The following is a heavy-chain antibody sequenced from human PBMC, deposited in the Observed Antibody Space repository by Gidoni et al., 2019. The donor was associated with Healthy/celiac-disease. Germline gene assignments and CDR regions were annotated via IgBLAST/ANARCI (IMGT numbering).Heavy chain of an antibody. Sequence: QVQLQQWGAGLLKPSETLSLTCAVYGGSVSGYYWSWIRQPPGKGLEWIGEINHSGSTNYNPSLKSRVTISVDTSKNQFSLKLSSGTAADTAVYYCARGRGAARQRSDYWGQGTLVTVSS. CDR1: GGSVSGYY. CDR2: INHSGST. D-gene: IGHD6-6*01. V-gene: IGHV4-34*01. CDR3: ARGRGAARQRSDY. J-gene: IGHJ4*02.